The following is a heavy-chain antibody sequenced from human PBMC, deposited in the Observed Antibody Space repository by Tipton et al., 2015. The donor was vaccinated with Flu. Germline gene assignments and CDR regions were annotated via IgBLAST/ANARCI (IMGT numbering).Heavy chain of an antibody. J-gene: IGHJ6*02. CDR1: GFTFSSYG. CDR2: IRYDGSNK. D-gene: IGHD2-2*01. V-gene: IGHV3-30*02. Sequence: GSLRLSCAASGFTFSSYGMHWVRQAPGKGLEWVAFIRYDGSNKYYADSVKDRFTISRDNSKNTLYLQMNSLRAEDTAVYYCAKEEGYCSSTSCQITYYYYGMDVWGQGTTVTVSS. CDR3: AKEEGYCSSTSCQITYYYYGMDV.